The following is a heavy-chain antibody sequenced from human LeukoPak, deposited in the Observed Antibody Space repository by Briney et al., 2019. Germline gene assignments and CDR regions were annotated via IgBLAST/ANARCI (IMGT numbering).Heavy chain of an antibody. CDR3: ARDSDSSGYYDY. V-gene: IGHV4-59*01. CDR2: IYYSGST. D-gene: IGHD3-22*01. Sequence: SETLSLTCTVSGGSISSYYWSWIRQPPGKGLEWIGYIYYSGSTNYNPSLKSRVTISVDTSKNQFSLKLSSVTAADTAVYYCARDSDSSGYYDYWGQGTLVTVSS. J-gene: IGHJ4*02. CDR1: GGSISSYY.